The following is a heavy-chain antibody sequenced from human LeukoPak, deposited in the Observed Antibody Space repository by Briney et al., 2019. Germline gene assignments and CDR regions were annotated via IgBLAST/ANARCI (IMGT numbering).Heavy chain of an antibody. D-gene: IGHD5-18*01. CDR3: ARYRYTAMLTDFDY. J-gene: IGHJ4*02. Sequence: GESLKISCKGSGYSFTNYWIGWVRQMPGKGLEWMGIIYPGDSDTRYSPSFQDQVTLSADKSISTAYLQWSSLKASDTAMYYCARYRYTAMLTDFDYWGQGTLVTVSS. CDR1: GYSFTNYW. V-gene: IGHV5-51*01. CDR2: IYPGDSDT.